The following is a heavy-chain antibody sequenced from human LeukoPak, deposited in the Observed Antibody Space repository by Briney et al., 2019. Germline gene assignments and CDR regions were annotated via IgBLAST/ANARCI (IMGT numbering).Heavy chain of an antibody. J-gene: IGHJ5*02. D-gene: IGHD4-23*01. V-gene: IGHV1-24*01. CDR3: ARDNSVEDTAWWFDP. Sequence: ASVKVSCKVSGYTLTELSMHWVRQAPGKGLEWMGGFDPEDGETIYAQKFQGRVTMTEGTSTDTAYMELSSLRSEDTAVYYCARDNSVEDTAWWFDPWGQGTLVTVSS. CDR1: GYTLTELS. CDR2: FDPEDGET.